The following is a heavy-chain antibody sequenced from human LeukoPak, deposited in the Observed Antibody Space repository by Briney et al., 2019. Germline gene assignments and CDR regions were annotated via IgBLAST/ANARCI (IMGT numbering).Heavy chain of an antibody. D-gene: IGHD2-15*01. CDR2: ISDDSSFT. CDR3: AKGRCSGVGCDSFHS. V-gene: IGHV3-23*01. CDR1: GLRFRSYA. J-gene: IGHJ4*02. Sequence: GGSLRLSCVASGLRFRSYAMNWVRQAPGKGLECISTISDDSSFTYYADSVKGRSATSRDDSKNTLYLQMNNLKVEDTAVYYCAKGRCSGVGCDSFHSWGQGALVTVSS.